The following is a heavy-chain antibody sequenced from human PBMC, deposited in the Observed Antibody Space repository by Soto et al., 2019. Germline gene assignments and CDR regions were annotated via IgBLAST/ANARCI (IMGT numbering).Heavy chain of an antibody. J-gene: IGHJ5*02. CDR1: GYTFTSYG. CDR2: ISAYNGNT. CDR3: ARVVQGGYRYGYPGRFDP. Sequence: ASVKVSCKASGYTFTSYGISWVRQAPGQGLEWMGWISAYNGNTNYAQKLQGRVTMTTDTSTRTAYMELRRLRSDDTAVYYCARVVQGGYRYGYPGRFDPWRQGTLCAVSS. V-gene: IGHV1-18*01. D-gene: IGHD5-18*01.